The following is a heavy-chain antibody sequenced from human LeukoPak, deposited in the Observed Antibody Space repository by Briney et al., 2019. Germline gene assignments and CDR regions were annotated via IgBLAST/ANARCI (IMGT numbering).Heavy chain of an antibody. J-gene: IGHJ6*03. CDR2: ISGSGGST. Sequence: GGSLRLSCAASGFTFSSYAMSWVRQAPGKGLEWVSAISGSGGSTYYADSVKGRFTISRDNSKNTLYLQINSLRAEDTAVYYCAKGRGGYYYMDVWGKGTTVTVSS. CDR1: GFTFSSYA. CDR3: AKGRGGYYYMDV. D-gene: IGHD3-10*01. V-gene: IGHV3-23*01.